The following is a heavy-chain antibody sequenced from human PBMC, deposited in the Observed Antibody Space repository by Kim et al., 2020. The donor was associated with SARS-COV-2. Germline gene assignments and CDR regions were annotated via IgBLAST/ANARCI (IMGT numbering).Heavy chain of an antibody. J-gene: IGHJ3*02. CDR1: GFTFSSYG. Sequence: GGSLRLSCAASGFTFSSYGMHWVRQAPGKGLEWVAVISYDGSNKYYADSVKGRFTISRDNSKNTLYLQMNSLRAEDTAVYYCAKVYDFWSGYYKNAFDI. D-gene: IGHD3-3*01. V-gene: IGHV3-30*18. CDR3: AKVYDFWSGYYKNAFDI. CDR2: ISYDGSNK.